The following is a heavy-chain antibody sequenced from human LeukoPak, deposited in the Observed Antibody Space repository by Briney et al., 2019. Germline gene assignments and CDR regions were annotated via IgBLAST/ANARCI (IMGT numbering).Heavy chain of an antibody. CDR1: GFTFSSYA. Sequence: GGSLRLSCAASGFTFSSYAMHWVRQAPGKGLEWVAVISYDGSNKYYADSVKGRFTISRDNSKNTLYLQMNSLRAEDTAVYYCARNGGSYFLDAFDIWGQGTMVTASS. J-gene: IGHJ3*02. CDR2: ISYDGSNK. CDR3: ARNGGSYFLDAFDI. V-gene: IGHV3-30-3*01. D-gene: IGHD1-26*01.